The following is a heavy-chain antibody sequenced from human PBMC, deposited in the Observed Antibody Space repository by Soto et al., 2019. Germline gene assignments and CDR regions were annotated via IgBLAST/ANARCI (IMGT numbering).Heavy chain of an antibody. D-gene: IGHD4-17*01. V-gene: IGHV3-23*01. CDR3: ARPYGGKIGDAPDL. CDR1: GFTFSSFA. J-gene: IGHJ3*01. CDR2: ISGSGDGT. Sequence: PGGSLRLSCAASGFTFSSFALSWVRQAPGKGLEWVSAISGSGDGTDYADSVKGRFTISRDNSKNTLYLQMNSLRAEDSAVYYCARPYGGKIGDAPDLWGQGTMVTVS.